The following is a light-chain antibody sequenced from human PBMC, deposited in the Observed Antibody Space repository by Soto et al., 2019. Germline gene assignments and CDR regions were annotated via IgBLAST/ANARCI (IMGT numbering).Light chain of an antibody. V-gene: IGKV3D-15*01. CDR1: QSVSTY. Sequence: EIVMTQSPATLSVSPGERATLSCRASQSVSTYLAWYQQRPGQPPRLLIYAAFSRATGVPGTFSGRGSGTEFTLTISSLQSEDFAVYYCQQYKNWPRTFGQGTKVDIK. J-gene: IGKJ1*01. CDR3: QQYKNWPRT. CDR2: AAF.